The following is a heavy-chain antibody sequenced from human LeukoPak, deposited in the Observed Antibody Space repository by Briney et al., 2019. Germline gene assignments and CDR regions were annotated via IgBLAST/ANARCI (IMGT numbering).Heavy chain of an antibody. CDR1: GFIFIGSG. J-gene: IGHJ4*02. V-gene: IGHV3-30*18. Sequence: GGSLRLSCAASGFIFIGSGMHWVRQAPGKGLEWVAVISSDGSNKYYADSVKGRFTISRDNSKNTLYLQMTSLRAEDTAVYYCANVATAGDYWGQGTLVTVSS. CDR2: ISSDGSNK. D-gene: IGHD5-12*01. CDR3: ANVATAGDY.